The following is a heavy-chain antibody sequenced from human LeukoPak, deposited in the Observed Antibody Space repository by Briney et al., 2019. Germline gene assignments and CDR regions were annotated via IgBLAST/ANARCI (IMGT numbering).Heavy chain of an antibody. CDR3: ARDGCSSTSCPYNWFDP. CDR1: GGTFSSYA. J-gene: IGHJ5*02. CDR2: IIPIFCIA. Sequence: ASVKVSCKASGGTFSSYAISWVRQAPGQGLEWMGGIIPIFCIANYAQKFQGRVTITTDESTSTAYMELSSLRSEDTAVYYCARDGCSSTSCPYNWFDPWGQETLVTVSS. V-gene: IGHV1-69*05. D-gene: IGHD2-2*01.